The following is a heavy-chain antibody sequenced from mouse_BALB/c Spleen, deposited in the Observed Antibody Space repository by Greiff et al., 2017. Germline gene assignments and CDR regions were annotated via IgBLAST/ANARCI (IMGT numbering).Heavy chain of an antibody. D-gene: IGHD2-3*01. CDR1: GYTFTSYY. V-gene: IGHV1S81*02. Sequence: QVQLQQPGAELVKPGASVKLSCKASGYTFTSYYMYWVKQRPGQGLEWIGGINPSNGGTNFNEKFKSKATLTVDKSSSTAYMQLSSLTSEDSAVYYCTSDYEGAMDYWGQGTSVTVSS. CDR3: TSDYEGAMDY. CDR2: INPSNGGT. J-gene: IGHJ4*01.